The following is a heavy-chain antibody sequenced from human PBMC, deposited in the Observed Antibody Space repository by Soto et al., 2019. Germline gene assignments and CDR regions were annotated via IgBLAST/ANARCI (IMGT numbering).Heavy chain of an antibody. D-gene: IGHD3-3*01. Sequence: QTGGSLRLSCAASGFTFSSYAMSWVRQAPGKGLEWVSAISGSGGSTYYADSVKGRFTISRDNSKNTLYLQMNSLRAEDTAAYYCAKDLTEYYDFWSGYLPYYGMDVWGQGTTVTVSS. CDR1: GFTFSSYA. CDR3: AKDLTEYYDFWSGYLPYYGMDV. J-gene: IGHJ6*02. V-gene: IGHV3-23*01. CDR2: ISGSGGST.